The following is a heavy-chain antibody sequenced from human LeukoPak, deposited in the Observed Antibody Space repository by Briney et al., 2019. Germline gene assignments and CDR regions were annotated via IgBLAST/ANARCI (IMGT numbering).Heavy chain of an antibody. V-gene: IGHV5-51*01. Sequence: GVALQFSCKGSAYSSTSYWIGWVRQMPVKGREWIGMIYSGDADTRYSPSFQGRVTISPDKSTSTHYLQCSRLTASATALYYCARGDTVSDYWGQGTLVT. D-gene: IGHD4-11*01. CDR3: ARGDTVSDY. CDR2: IYSGDADT. J-gene: IGHJ4*02. CDR1: AYSSTSYW.